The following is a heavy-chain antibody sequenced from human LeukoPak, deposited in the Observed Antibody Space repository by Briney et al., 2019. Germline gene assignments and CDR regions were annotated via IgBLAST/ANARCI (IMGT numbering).Heavy chain of an antibody. D-gene: IGHD1-26*01. CDR2: IYYSGST. Sequence: SETLSLTCTVSGVSMSSGDYYWSWLRQPRGKGLEWIGKIYYSGSTYYNPSLKSPVTISVDTSNIQFSLTLRSVTAADTAVYYCARDGILNWFDPWGQGTLVTVSS. CDR3: ARDGILNWFDP. V-gene: IGHV4-30-4*01. CDR1: GVSMSSGDYY. J-gene: IGHJ5*02.